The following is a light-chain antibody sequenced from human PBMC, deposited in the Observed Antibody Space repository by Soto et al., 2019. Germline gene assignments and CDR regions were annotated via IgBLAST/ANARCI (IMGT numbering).Light chain of an antibody. CDR2: EAS. J-gene: IGLJ2*01. Sequence: QSVLTQPASVSGSPGQSITISCTGISNDVGTYNLVSWYQHHPGKAPKLIIYEASKRPSGVPNRFSGSKSGNTASLTISGLYAEDEADYYCCSYGRSVVFGGGTKVTVL. CDR3: CSYGRSVV. CDR1: SNDVGTYNL. V-gene: IGLV2-23*01.